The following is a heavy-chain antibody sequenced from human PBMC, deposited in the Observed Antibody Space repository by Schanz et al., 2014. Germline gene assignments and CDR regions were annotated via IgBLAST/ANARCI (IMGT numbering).Heavy chain of an antibody. CDR3: AKDRQNRVNRVGYYYGMDV. J-gene: IGHJ6*02. D-gene: IGHD3-16*01. CDR1: GFTFSTYA. CDR2: ISAGGTNT. Sequence: EVQLVESGGGLVQPGGSLRLSCAASGFTFSTYAMTWVRQAPGKGLEWVSSISAGGTNTYYADSVKGRFTISRDNSKNSLYLQMNSLRAEDTALYYCAKDRQNRVNRVGYYYGMDVWGQGTTVTVSS. V-gene: IGHV3-23*04.